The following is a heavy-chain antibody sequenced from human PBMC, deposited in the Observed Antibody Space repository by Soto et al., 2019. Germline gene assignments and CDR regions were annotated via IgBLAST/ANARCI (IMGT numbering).Heavy chain of an antibody. CDR2: ISAYNGNT. V-gene: IGHV1-18*04. CDR1: GYTFTSHG. Sequence: ASVKVSCKTSGYTFTSHGISWVRSAPGRGLEWMGWISAYNGNTKYAQRLQDRVSMTTDTSTATASIELRSLRFDDTAVYFLARTHWQTDYLEGFDFWGQGTPVTVSS. CDR3: ARTHWQTDYLEGFDF. J-gene: IGHJ4*02. D-gene: IGHD1-1*01.